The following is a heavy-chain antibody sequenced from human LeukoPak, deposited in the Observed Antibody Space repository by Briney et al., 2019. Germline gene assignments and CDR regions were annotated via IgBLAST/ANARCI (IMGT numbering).Heavy chain of an antibody. J-gene: IGHJ4*02. V-gene: IGHV3-43D*03. CDR3: AKDIRASGSIIDY. D-gene: IGHD3-10*01. Sequence: HTGGSQRLSCAASGFTFDDYAMHWVRQAPGKGLEWVSLISWDGGSTYYADSVKGRFTISRDNSKNSLYLQMNSLRAEDTALYYCAKDIRASGSIIDYWGQGTLVTVSS. CDR2: ISWDGGST. CDR1: GFTFDDYA.